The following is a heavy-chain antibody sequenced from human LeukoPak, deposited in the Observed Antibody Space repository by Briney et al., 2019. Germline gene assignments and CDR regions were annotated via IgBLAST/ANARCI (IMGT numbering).Heavy chain of an antibody. D-gene: IGHD3-10*01. CDR1: GYTFTSNY. CDR3: ARASGSSAVPFDY. J-gene: IGHJ4*02. CDR2: IAPSSGTT. Sequence: ASVRVSCTASGYTFTSNYMHWVRQAPGQGVAWVGVIAPSSGTTSYAQKFQGRVTMTRDTSTSTLYMELSSLTSEDTAVYYCARASGSSAVPFDYWGQGTLVTVSS. V-gene: IGHV1-46*01.